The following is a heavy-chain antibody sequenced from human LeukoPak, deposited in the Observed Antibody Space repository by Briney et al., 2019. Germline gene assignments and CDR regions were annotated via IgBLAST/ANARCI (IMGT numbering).Heavy chain of an antibody. CDR1: GFTFSSYS. CDR2: ISSSSSYI. CDR3: ARDEGVVGFDY. D-gene: IGHD1-26*01. V-gene: IGHV3-21*01. J-gene: IGHJ4*02. Sequence: GGSVSLSCPASGFTFSSYSMHWVRQAPGKGLEGGSYISSSSSYIYYAVSVKGRFTISRDNAKNSLYLQMNSLRAEDTAVYYCARDEGVVGFDYWGQGTLVTVS.